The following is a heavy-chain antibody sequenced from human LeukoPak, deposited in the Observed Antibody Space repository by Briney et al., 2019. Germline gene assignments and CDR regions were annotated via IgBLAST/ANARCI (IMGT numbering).Heavy chain of an antibody. Sequence: GSLRLSCAASGFTFSSYAMSWVRQAPGKGLEWVSAISGSGGSTYYADSVKGRFTISRDNSKNTLYLQMNSLRAEDTAVYYCAKSPNREYCSSTSCYPKNDYWGQGTLVTVSS. CDR3: AKSPNREYCSSTSCYPKNDY. CDR2: ISGSGGST. CDR1: GFTFSSYA. D-gene: IGHD2-2*01. J-gene: IGHJ4*02. V-gene: IGHV3-23*01.